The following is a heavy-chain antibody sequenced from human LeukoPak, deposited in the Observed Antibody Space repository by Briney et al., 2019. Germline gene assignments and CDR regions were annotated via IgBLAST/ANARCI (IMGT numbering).Heavy chain of an antibody. J-gene: IGHJ4*02. CDR1: GGSISSGSYY. V-gene: IGHV4-61*02. CDR3: AREDYNGNDIDY. Sequence: SQTLSLTCTVSGGSISSGSYYWSWIRQPAGKGLEWIGRIYTSGSTNCNPSLKSRVTISVDTSKNQFSLKLSSVTAADTAVYYCAREDYNGNDIDYWGQGTLVTVSS. D-gene: IGHD1-1*01. CDR2: IYTSGST.